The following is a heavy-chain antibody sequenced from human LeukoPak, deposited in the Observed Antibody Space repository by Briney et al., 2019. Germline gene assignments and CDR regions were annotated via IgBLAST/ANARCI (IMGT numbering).Heavy chain of an antibody. J-gene: IGHJ4*02. CDR2: ISASGSNP. CDR1: GFAFGSYG. D-gene: IGHD1-26*01. Sequence: GGSLRLSCAASGFAFGSYGMSWVRQAPGKGLEWVAAISASGSNPHYSDSVKGRFLISRDNTENTVYLQMKSLRAEDTAVYYCAKDRFWGATDYWGQGTLVTVSS. V-gene: IGHV3-23*01. CDR3: AKDRFWGATDY.